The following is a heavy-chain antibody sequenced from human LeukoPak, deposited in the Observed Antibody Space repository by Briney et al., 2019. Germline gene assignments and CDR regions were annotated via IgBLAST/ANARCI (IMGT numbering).Heavy chain of an antibody. J-gene: IGHJ3*02. CDR2: INPNSGGT. CDR1: GYTFTGYY. Sequence: GASVKVSCKVSGYTFTGYYMHWVRQAPGQGLEWMGWINPNSGGTNYAQKFQGRVTMTRDTSISTAYMELSRLRSDDTAVYYCARVLVGANDAFDIWGQGTMVTVSS. D-gene: IGHD1-26*01. CDR3: ARVLVGANDAFDI. V-gene: IGHV1-2*02.